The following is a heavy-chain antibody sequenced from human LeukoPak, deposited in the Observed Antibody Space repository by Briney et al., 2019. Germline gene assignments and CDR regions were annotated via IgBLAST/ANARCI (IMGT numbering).Heavy chain of an antibody. CDR2: ISTYNGNT. CDR3: GRKAGDCRGGSCYSIDY. V-gene: IGHV1-18*01. D-gene: IGHD2-15*01. Sequence: ASVKVSCKASGYTFTSYGISWVRQAPGQGLEWMGWISTYNGNTNYAQKLQGRVTMTTDTSTSTAYMELRSRRSDDTAVYYCGRKAGDCRGGSCYSIDYWGQGTLVTVSS. CDR1: GYTFTSYG. J-gene: IGHJ4*02.